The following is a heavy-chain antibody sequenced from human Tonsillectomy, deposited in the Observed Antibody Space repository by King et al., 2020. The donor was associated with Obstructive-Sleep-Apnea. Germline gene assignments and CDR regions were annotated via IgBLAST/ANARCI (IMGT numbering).Heavy chain of an antibody. V-gene: IGHV3-7*03. CDR1: GFTFSSYW. D-gene: IGHD3-9*01. CDR2: IKQDGSEK. CDR3: AGDILTGYLHTDPGYFDF. J-gene: IGHJ4*02. Sequence: VQLVESGGGLVQPGGSLRLSCAASGFTFSSYWMSWVRQAPGKGLEWVANIKQDGSEKYYVDSVKGRFTISRDNAKNSLYLQMNSLRAEDTAVYYCAGDILTGYLHTDPGYFDFWGPGTLVTVSS.